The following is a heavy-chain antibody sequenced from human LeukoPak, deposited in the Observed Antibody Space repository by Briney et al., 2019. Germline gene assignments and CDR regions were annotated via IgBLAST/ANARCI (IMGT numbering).Heavy chain of an antibody. CDR2: ISSSSSYI. CDR3: ARDPPSYYDSGAFDY. Sequence: GGSLRLSCAASGFTFSNYWMDWVRQSPGKGLEWVSSISSSSSYIYYADSVKGRFTISRDNAKNSLYLQMNSLRAEDTAVYYCARDPPSYYDSGAFDYWGQGTLVTVSS. V-gene: IGHV3-21*01. D-gene: IGHD3-22*01. J-gene: IGHJ4*02. CDR1: GFTFSNYW.